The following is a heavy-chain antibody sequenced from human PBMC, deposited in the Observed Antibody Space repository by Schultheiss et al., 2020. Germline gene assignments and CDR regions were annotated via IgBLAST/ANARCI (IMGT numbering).Heavy chain of an antibody. Sequence: AYVKVSCKASGYTFTSYGISWVRQAPGQGLEWMGWISAYNGNTNYAQKLQGRVTMTTDTSTSTAYMELRSLRSDDTAVYYCAREYPSATYGSWFDPWGQGTLVTGSS. V-gene: IGHV1-18*01. D-gene: IGHD1-1*01. CDR3: AREYPSATYGSWFDP. J-gene: IGHJ5*02. CDR2: ISAYNGNT. CDR1: GYTFTSYG.